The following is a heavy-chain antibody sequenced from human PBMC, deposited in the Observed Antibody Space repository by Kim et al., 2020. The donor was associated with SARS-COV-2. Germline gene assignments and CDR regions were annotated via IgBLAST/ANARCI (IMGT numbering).Heavy chain of an antibody. CDR3: AKYGGNPSAPFDY. D-gene: IGHD4-17*01. Sequence: SETLSLTCSVSGGSISPYYWGWVRQPPGKGLEWIGYVYYSRNTNYNPSLKSRFTISVDTSKNQFSLNLISVTAADTAAYYCAKYGGNPSAPFDYWGQGTL. J-gene: IGHJ4*02. CDR1: GGSISPYY. V-gene: IGHV4-59*08. CDR2: VYYSRNT.